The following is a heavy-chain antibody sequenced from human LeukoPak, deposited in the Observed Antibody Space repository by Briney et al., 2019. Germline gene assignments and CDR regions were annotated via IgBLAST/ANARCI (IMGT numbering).Heavy chain of an antibody. CDR2: IYNGGTT. CDR3: ARGGSYSSSAYHSGGDY. CDR1: GGSISTYY. Sequence: SETLSLTCTVSGGSISTYYWSWIRQPPGKGLEWIGYIYNGGTTSHNPSLKSRVTMSVDTSKNQVSLTLSSVTAADTAVYYCARGGSYSSSAYHSGGDYWGQGTLVTVSS. J-gene: IGHJ4*02. V-gene: IGHV4-59*01. D-gene: IGHD2-2*01.